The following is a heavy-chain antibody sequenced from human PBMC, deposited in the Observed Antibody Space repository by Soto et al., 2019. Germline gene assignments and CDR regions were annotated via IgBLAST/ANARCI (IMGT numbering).Heavy chain of an antibody. CDR2: IYYSGGT. CDR3: AREVLSGLYYDILTGLNYFDY. CDR1: CGSVSSGSYY. J-gene: IGHJ4*02. V-gene: IGHV4-61*01. Sequence: SETLSLTCTVSCGSVSSGSYYWSWIRQPPGKGLEGIGYIYYSGGTNYNPSLKSRVTISVDTSKTQFSLKLSSVTAADTAVYYCAREVLSGLYYDILTGLNYFDYWGQGTLVTVSS. D-gene: IGHD3-9*01.